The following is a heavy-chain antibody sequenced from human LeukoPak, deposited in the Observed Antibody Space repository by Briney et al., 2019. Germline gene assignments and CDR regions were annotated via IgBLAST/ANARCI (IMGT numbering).Heavy chain of an antibody. CDR3: ALPKMSGAFDP. Sequence: EASVKVSCKASGYTFIGYYIHWIRQAPGQGLEWMGRINPNTGGTNYAQNFQGRVTMTRDTSISTAYMDLSSLRSDDTAVYYCALPKMSGAFDPWGQGTLVIVSS. J-gene: IGHJ5*02. CDR2: INPNTGGT. D-gene: IGHD2-2*01. CDR1: GYTFIGYY. V-gene: IGHV1-2*06.